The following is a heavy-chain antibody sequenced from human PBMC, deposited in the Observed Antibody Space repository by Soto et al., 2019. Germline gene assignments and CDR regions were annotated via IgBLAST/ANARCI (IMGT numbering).Heavy chain of an antibody. CDR1: GYTFTSYD. CDR3: ARRGYSSSWYYYYYYGMDV. J-gene: IGHJ6*02. CDR2: MNPNSGNT. V-gene: IGHV1-8*01. D-gene: IGHD6-13*01. Sequence: QVQLVQSGAEVKKPGASVKVSCKASGYTFTSYDINWVRQATGQGLEWMGWMNPNSGNTGYAQKFQGRVTMTRNTSXXXAKXELSSLRSEDTAVYYCARRGYSSSWYYYYYYGMDVWGQGTTVTVSS.